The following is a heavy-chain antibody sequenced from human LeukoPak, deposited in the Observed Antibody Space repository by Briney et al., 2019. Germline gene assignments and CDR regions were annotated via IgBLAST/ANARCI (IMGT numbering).Heavy chain of an antibody. CDR2: ISGSGGST. V-gene: IGHV3-23*01. D-gene: IGHD5-24*01. Sequence: GGSLRLSCAASGFTFSSYGMSWVRQAPGKGLEWVSAISGSGGSTYYADSVRGRFTISRDNSRNTLYLQMNSLRAEDTAVYYCAKDDRWLQFCCWGQGTLVTVSA. CDR3: AKDDRWLQFCC. CDR1: GFTFSSYG. J-gene: IGHJ4*02.